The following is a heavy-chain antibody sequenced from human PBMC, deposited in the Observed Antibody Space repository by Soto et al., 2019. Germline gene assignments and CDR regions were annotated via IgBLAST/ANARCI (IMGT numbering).Heavy chain of an antibody. J-gene: IGHJ5*02. CDR2: IKFDGSEK. CDR1: GFDFSVYW. Sequence: GGSLRLSCAASGFDFSVYWMSWVRQAPGKGPEWVANIKFDGSEKQYVDSVKGRFTISRDNARNSVFLQMNSLRAGDTAVYYCVKDGGYCPSATCYSPRNHYFDAWGQGTLVTVSS. D-gene: IGHD2-2*01. CDR3: VKDGGYCPSATCYSPRNHYFDA. V-gene: IGHV3-7*03.